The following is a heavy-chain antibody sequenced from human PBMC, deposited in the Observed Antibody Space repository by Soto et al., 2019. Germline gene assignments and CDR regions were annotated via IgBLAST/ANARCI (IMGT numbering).Heavy chain of an antibody. CDR1: GFTLSGRS. Sequence: EVQLVESGGGLVQPGGYLRLSCAASGFTLSGRSMHWVRQAPGKGLVWVSGIDNAGTDSTYADSVKGRFTSSRDNAKNMLYLQMNSLRFEHTAVYYCARGWFGPDVWGKGTTVTVSS. J-gene: IGHJ6*04. CDR2: IDNAGTDS. CDR3: ARGWFGPDV. D-gene: IGHD3-10*01. V-gene: IGHV3-74*01.